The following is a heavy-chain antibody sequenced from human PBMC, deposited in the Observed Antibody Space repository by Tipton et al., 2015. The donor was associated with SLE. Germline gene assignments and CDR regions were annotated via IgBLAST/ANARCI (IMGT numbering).Heavy chain of an antibody. CDR2: IYYTGYT. V-gene: IGHV4-39*01. CDR3: ARHGPLRGWITAVRGEAVDGMDV. Sequence: TLSLTCTASRGSISSNGHYWGWIRQHPGKGLEWIGSIYYTGYTYYNPSLKSRVTISVQTSKNQFSLKVTSVTAADTAVYYCARHGPLRGWITAVRGEAVDGMDVWGQGATVTVSS. D-gene: IGHD3-10*01. CDR1: RGSISSNGHY. J-gene: IGHJ6*02.